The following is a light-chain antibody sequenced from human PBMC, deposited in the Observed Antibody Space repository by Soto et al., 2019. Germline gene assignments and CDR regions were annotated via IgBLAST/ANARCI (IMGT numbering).Light chain of an antibody. CDR2: DAA. CDR3: HQFGDSPQT. CDR1: QSVSIW. J-gene: IGKJ1*01. Sequence: DIQMTQSPSTLSASVGDRVTITCRASQSVSIWLAWYQQKPGKAPRLLIYDAASLKTGVPSRFSGSGSGTHFTLAISRLEPEDFAVYYCHQFGDSPQTFGQGTTVEV. V-gene: IGKV1-5*01.